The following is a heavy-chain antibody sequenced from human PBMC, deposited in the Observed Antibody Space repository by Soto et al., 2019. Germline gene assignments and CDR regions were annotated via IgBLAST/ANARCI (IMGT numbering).Heavy chain of an antibody. V-gene: IGHV4-34*01. J-gene: IGHJ6*02. CDR3: ARTGGMDV. Sequence: QVQLQQWGAGLLKPSETLSLTCAVYGGSFGGYYWSWLRQPPGKGPEWIGEINHSGNTKYTPSLESRVTISVDTSKNQFSLKLNSVSAADTAVYYCARTGGMDVWSQGATVTVSS. CDR1: GGSFGGYY. CDR2: INHSGNT.